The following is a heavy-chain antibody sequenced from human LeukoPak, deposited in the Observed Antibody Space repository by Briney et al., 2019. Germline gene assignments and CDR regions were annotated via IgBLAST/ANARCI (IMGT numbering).Heavy chain of an antibody. V-gene: IGHV4-59*01. CDR3: ASTRITISGVISEFDP. CDR1: GGSITSFY. Sequence: SETLSLTCTVSGGSITSFYWSWLRQPPGKGLGWIGYTYYSGSTNYNPSLKSRVTISVGTSKNQFSLKLTSVTAADTAVYYCASTRITISGVISEFDPWGQGSLVTVSS. J-gene: IGHJ5*02. CDR2: TYYSGST. D-gene: IGHD3-3*01.